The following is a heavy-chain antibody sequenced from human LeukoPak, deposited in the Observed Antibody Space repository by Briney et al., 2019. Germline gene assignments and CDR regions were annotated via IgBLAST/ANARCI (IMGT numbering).Heavy chain of an antibody. CDR2: ISGSGNTR. V-gene: IGHV3-48*02. J-gene: IGHJ4*02. CDR3: ASLDY. Sequence: PGGSLRLSCAASGFTFSNSAMNWVRQAPGKGLEWISYISGSGNTRYYADSVKGRFTISRDNAKNSVYLQMNGLRDEDTAVYYCASLDYWGQGTLVTVSS. CDR1: GFTFSNSA.